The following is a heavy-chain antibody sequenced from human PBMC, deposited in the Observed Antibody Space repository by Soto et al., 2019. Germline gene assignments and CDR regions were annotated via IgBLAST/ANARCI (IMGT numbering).Heavy chain of an antibody. Sequence: GGSLRLSCEASGFTFSRYGMHWVRQAPGKGLQWVAIIWYDAKRDYYVDTVKNRFTITRDNSKKTVFLQMISLRVEDTAVYYCVARNDDTDGYYSDYWGQGT. CDR3: VARNDDTDGYYSDY. J-gene: IGHJ4*02. V-gene: IGHV3-33*01. CDR1: GFTFSRYG. CDR2: IWYDAKRD. D-gene: IGHD3-22*01.